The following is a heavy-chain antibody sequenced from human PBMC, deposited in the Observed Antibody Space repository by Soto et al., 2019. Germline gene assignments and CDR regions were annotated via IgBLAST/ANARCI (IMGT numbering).Heavy chain of an antibody. CDR1: GVSMSSHY. CDR3: ARADPDASVGY. V-gene: IGHV4-59*11. D-gene: IGHD3-16*01. J-gene: IGHJ4*02. CDR2: ISYSGST. Sequence: SETLSLTCTVSGVSMSSHYWTWLRQPPGKGLEWIGYISYSGSTYYNPSLKSRVTISADTSRNQFSLKLSSVIAADTAVYYCARADPDASVGYWGQGXLVTVSS.